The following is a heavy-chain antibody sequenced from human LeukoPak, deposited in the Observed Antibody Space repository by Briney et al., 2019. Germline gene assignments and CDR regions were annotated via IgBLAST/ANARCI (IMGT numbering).Heavy chain of an antibody. J-gene: IGHJ4*02. V-gene: IGHV3-30*18. CDR3: AKSGYSYGGIDY. D-gene: IGHD5-18*01. Sequence: GGSLRPSCAASGFTFSSYGMHWVRQAPGKGLEWVAVKSYDGSNKYYADSVKGRFTISRDNSKNTLYLQMNSLRAEDTAVYYCAKSGYSYGGIDYWGQGTLVTVSS. CDR2: KSYDGSNK. CDR1: GFTFSSYG.